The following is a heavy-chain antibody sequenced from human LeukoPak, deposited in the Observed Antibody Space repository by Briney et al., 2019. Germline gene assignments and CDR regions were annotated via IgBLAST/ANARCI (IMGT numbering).Heavy chain of an antibody. J-gene: IGHJ1*01. D-gene: IGHD5-12*01. V-gene: IGHV4-59*01. CDR2: LFYSGNT. Sequence: SETLSLTCTVSGGSISCYYWSWIRQPPGKGLEWIGYLFYSGNTNSNPSLKSRVTISADTSKNQFSLRLNSVTAADTAVYFCGRVRTGNTGSPEYFEDWGQGTLVTVSS. CDR3: GRVRTGNTGSPEYFED. CDR1: GGSISCYY.